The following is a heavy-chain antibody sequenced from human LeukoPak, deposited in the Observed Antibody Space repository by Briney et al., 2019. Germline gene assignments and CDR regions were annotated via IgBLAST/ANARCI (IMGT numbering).Heavy chain of an antibody. CDR1: GYSISSGYY. V-gene: IGHV4-38-2*02. J-gene: IGHJ3*02. CDR2: IYHSGST. D-gene: IGHD3-3*01. Sequence: PSETLSLTCTVSGYSISSGYYWGWIRQPPGEGLEWIGSIYHSGSTYYNPSLKSRVTISVDTSKNQFSLKLSSVTAADTAVYYCARFGVAFDIWGQGTMVTVS. CDR3: ARFGVAFDI.